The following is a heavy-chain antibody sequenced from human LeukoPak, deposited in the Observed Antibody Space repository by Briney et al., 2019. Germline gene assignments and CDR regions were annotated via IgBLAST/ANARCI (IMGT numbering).Heavy chain of an antibody. Sequence: GGSLRLSCTASGFTFSDYYMAWIRQAPGKGLEWVSYIGTKSKTIHYGDSVKGRFTISRDNAKNSLFLQMSSLRADDTAVYYCARGLSGYYPGFDYWGQGTLVTVSS. CDR3: ARGLSGYYPGFDY. CDR2: IGTKSKTI. J-gene: IGHJ4*02. CDR1: GFTFSDYY. V-gene: IGHV3-11*01. D-gene: IGHD3-22*01.